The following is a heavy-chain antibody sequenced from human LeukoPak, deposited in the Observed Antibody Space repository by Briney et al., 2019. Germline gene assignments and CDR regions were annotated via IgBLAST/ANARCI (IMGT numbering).Heavy chain of an antibody. V-gene: IGHV4-34*01. Sequence: SETLSLTCAVYGGPFSGYYWSWIRQPPGKGLEWIGEINHSGSTNYNPSLKSRVTISVDTSKNQFSLKLSSVTAADTAVYYCARVSDYYDSSARGAFDIWGQGTMVTVSS. CDR2: INHSGST. CDR1: GGPFSGYY. D-gene: IGHD3-22*01. J-gene: IGHJ3*02. CDR3: ARVSDYYDSSARGAFDI.